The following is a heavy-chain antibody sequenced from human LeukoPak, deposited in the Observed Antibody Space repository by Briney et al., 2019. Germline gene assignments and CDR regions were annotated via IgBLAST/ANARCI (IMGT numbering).Heavy chain of an antibody. J-gene: IGHJ6*03. CDR1: GGSLSPYY. CDR2: IDDSGST. D-gene: IGHD3-22*01. V-gene: IGHV4-59*01. CDR3: ARGHGYYYYYMDV. Sequence: TSETLSLTCTVSGGSLSPYYWSWIRQSPGKGLEWIGYIDDSGSTNYHPALQSRVTISVDTSKNHFSLKLTSVTAADAAIYYCARGHGYYYYYMDVWGTGTTVTISS.